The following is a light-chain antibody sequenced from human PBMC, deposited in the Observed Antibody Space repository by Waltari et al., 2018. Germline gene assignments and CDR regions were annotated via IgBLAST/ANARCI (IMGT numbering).Light chain of an antibody. Sequence: DIQMTQSPSSLSASVGDRVPITCRARQSITTHLNWYQQKPGKAPKLLIYAASNLQSGVPSRFSGRGSETDFTLTISSLQPEDFAVYYCQQSYNTPRTFGPGTKVDIK. CDR1: QSITTH. CDR3: QQSYNTPRT. J-gene: IGKJ3*01. V-gene: IGKV1-39*01. CDR2: AAS.